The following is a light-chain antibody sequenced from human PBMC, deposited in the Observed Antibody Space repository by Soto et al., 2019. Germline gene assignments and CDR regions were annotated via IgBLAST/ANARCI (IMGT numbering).Light chain of an antibody. J-gene: IGKJ2*01. Sequence: DIQMTQSPSSLSASVGDRVTISCRASQSINAFLTWYQQKPGEAPRLLIYGASNLQGGVPSRFSGSGSGTDFTLTISSLQPEDFAFYYCQQSYSIPFTFGQGTKLEIK. CDR1: QSINAF. V-gene: IGKV1-39*01. CDR3: QQSYSIPFT. CDR2: GAS.